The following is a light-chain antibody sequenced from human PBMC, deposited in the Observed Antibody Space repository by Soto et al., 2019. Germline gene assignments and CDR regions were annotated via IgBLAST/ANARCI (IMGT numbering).Light chain of an antibody. CDR3: QQYMSSVT. CDR2: GAS. V-gene: IGKV3-20*01. CDR1: QSVDSTF. J-gene: IGKJ1*01. Sequence: EIVLTQSPGSLSLSPGERATLSSRASQSVDSTFFAWYQKKPGQAPRLLSFGASKRATGVPDRFSGSGSGTDFTLTISRLEPEDFAVYYCQQYMSSVTFGQGTKVEI.